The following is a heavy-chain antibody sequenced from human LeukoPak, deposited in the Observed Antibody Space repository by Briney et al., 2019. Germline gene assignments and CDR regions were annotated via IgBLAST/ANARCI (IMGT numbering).Heavy chain of an antibody. CDR2: IYYSGST. D-gene: IGHD2-2*02. V-gene: IGHV4-59*01. CDR1: GGSISSYY. J-gene: IGHJ6*02. CDR3: ARVIGYCSSTSCYRVYYGMDV. Sequence: SETLSLTCTVSGGSISSYYWSWIRQPPGKGLEWIGYIYYSGSTNYNPSLKSRVTILLDTSKNQFSLKLSSVTAADTAVYYCARVIGYCSSTSCYRVYYGMDVWGQGTTVTVSS.